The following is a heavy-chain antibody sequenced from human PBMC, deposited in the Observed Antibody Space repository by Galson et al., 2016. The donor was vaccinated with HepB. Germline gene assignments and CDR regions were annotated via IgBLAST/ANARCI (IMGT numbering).Heavy chain of an antibody. CDR2: ISSTSGYT. CDR1: GFTLRDHY. CDR3: ARTTTPPKYFDL. D-gene: IGHD1-1*01. Sequence: SLRLSCATSGFTLRDHYMSWIRQAPGKGLEWVSYISSTSGYTNYLDSVKGRFTISRDNANASVHLQMNSLTAEDTATYYCARTTTPPKYFDLWGQGILVTVAS. V-gene: IGHV3-11*06. J-gene: IGHJ4*02.